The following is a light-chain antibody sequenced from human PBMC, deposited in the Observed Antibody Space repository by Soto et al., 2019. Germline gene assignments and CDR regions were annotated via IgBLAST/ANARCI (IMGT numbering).Light chain of an antibody. J-gene: IGKJ5*01. Sequence: EILMTQSPATLSVSPGARATLYCRASQTVSSSLAWYQQKPGQAPRLLIFGASPRATGVPARFSGSGSGTEFTLTISGLQSEDFALYFCQQYNNWPFSFGQGTRLEIK. CDR3: QQYNNWPFS. CDR1: QTVSSS. V-gene: IGKV3-15*01. CDR2: GAS.